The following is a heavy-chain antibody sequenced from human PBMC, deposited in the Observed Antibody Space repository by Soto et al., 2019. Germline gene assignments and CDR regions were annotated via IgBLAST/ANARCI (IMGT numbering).Heavy chain of an antibody. CDR1: GYTFSNYW. D-gene: IGHD2-15*01. J-gene: IGHJ4*02. Sequence: EVQLVESGGGLVQPGGSLRLSCAASGYTFSNYWMHWVRQTPGMGLVWVSRIDLDGGTTNYADSVKGRFTISRDNAKNTPYLQMDSLRAEDTAVYYCGRDLVGANSYWGQGTLVTVSS. CDR3: GRDLVGANSY. V-gene: IGHV3-74*01. CDR2: IDLDGGTT.